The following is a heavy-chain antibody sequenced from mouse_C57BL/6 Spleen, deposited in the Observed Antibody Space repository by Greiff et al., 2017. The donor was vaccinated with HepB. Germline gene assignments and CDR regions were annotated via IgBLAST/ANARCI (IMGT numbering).Heavy chain of an antibody. CDR3: ARHIHYYGSSFMDY. J-gene: IGHJ4*01. CDR2: IWSDGST. CDR1: GFSLTSYG. D-gene: IGHD1-1*01. Sequence: VQGVESGPGLVAPSQSLSITCTVSGFSLTSYGVHWVRQPPGKGLEWLVVIWSDGSTTYNSALKSRLSISKDNSKSQVFLKMNSLQTDDTAMYYCARHIHYYGSSFMDYWGQGTSVTVSS. V-gene: IGHV2-6-1*01.